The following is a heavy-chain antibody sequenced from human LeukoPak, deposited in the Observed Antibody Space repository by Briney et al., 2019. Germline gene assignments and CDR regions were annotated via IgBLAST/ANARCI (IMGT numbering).Heavy chain of an antibody. Sequence: PGGSLSLSCAASGFTFSRHWMSWVRQAPGKGLEWVANIKEDGREKKYVDSVKDRFTISRDNTKNSVYLQMSGLRAEDTAVYYCARGPPGLHGVYHYDMKDQYFQDWGQGTLVTVSS. CDR1: GFTFSRHW. J-gene: IGHJ1*01. V-gene: IGHV3-7*03. CDR3: ARGPPGLHGVYHYDMKDQYFQD. CDR2: IKEDGREK. D-gene: IGHD3-22*01.